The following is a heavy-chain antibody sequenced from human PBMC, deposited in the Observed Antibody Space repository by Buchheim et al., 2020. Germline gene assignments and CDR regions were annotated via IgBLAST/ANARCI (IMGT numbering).Heavy chain of an antibody. CDR3: ATDLLLGRPEYLDH. CDR1: GFTFSSYD. J-gene: IGHJ4*02. Sequence: QVQLVESGGGVVRPGRSLRLSCAAFGFTFSSYDVHWVRQGPGKGLEWLAVISTDGNSYFYADSVLGRFTISRDNFRNTLYLQMNGLRCEDTCVYYCATDLLLGRPEYLDHWGQGTL. V-gene: IGHV3-30-3*01. CDR2: ISTDGNSY. D-gene: IGHD3-10*01.